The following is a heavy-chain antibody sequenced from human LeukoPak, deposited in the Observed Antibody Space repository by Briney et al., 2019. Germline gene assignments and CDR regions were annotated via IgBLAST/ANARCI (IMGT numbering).Heavy chain of an antibody. CDR1: GFTFSTYG. J-gene: IGHJ3*02. Sequence: PGGSLRLSCTTSGFTFSTYGMHWVRQAPGKGLEWVAVIWYDGTNRYYADSVKGRFTVSRDNSKNTLYLQTNSMRAEDTAVYYCARDQDRAFDIWGQGTMVTVSS. V-gene: IGHV3-33*01. CDR3: ARDQDRAFDI. CDR2: IWYDGTNR.